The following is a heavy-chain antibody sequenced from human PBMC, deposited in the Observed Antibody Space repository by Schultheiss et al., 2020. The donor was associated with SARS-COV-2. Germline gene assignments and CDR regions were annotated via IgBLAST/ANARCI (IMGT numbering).Heavy chain of an antibody. V-gene: IGHV3-21*01. CDR2: ISSSSSYI. CDR3: ARDLGAEDAFDI. D-gene: IGHD3-16*01. J-gene: IGHJ3*02. CDR1: GFTFSSYS. Sequence: GGSLRLSCAASGFTFSSYSMNWVRQAPGKGLEWVSSISSSSSYIYYADSVRGRFTISRDNAKNTLYLQMNSLRAEDTAVYYCARDLGAEDAFDIWGQGTMVTVSS.